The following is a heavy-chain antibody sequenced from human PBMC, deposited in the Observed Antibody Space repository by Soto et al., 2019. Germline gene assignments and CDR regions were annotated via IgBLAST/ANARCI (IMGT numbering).Heavy chain of an antibody. CDR3: ARRYGASFDY. CDR1: GGSISSSSYY. CDR2: ISYSGST. V-gene: IGHV4-39*07. Sequence: PSETLSLTCTVSGGSISSSSYYWGWIRQPPGKGLEWIGSISYSGSTYYNPSLKSRVTISVDTSKNQFSLKLSSVTAADTAVYYCARRYGASFDYWGQGTLVTVSS. D-gene: IGHD4-17*01. J-gene: IGHJ4*02.